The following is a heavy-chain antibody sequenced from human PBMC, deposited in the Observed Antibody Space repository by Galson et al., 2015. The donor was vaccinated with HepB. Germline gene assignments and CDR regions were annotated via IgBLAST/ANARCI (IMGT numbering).Heavy chain of an antibody. CDR3: ARHGYGFWYYDFWSGSSPWYFEL. CDR1: GYSFTSYW. CDR2: IYPGDSDT. Sequence: QSGAEVKKPGESPKISCKGSGYSFTSYWIGWVRQMPGKGLEWMGTIYPGDSDTRYSPSFQGQVTISADKSISTAYLQWSSLKASDTAVYYCARHGYGFWYYDFWSGSSPWYFELWGRGTLVTVSS. J-gene: IGHJ2*01. V-gene: IGHV5-51*01. D-gene: IGHD3-3*01.